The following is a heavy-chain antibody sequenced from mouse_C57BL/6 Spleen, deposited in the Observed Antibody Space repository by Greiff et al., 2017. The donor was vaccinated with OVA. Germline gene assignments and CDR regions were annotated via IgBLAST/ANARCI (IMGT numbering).Heavy chain of an antibody. Sequence: EVKLQESGPGLVKPSQSLSLTCSVTGYSITSGYYWNWIRQFPGNKLEWMGYISYDGSNNYNPSLKNRISITRDTSKNQFFLKLNSVTTEDTATYYCASYSFDYWGQGTTLTVSS. V-gene: IGHV3-6*01. D-gene: IGHD2-12*01. CDR1: GYSITSGYY. J-gene: IGHJ2*01. CDR2: ISYDGSN. CDR3: ASYSFDY.